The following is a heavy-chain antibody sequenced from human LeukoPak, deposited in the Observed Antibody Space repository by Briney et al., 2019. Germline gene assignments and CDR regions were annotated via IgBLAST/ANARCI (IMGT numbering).Heavy chain of an antibody. Sequence: PSETLSLTCAVYGGSFSGYYWSWIRQPPGKGLEWIGEINHSGSTNYNPSLKSRVTISVDTSKNQFSLKLSSVTAADTAVYYCARGGSRNSAYYYYMDVWGKGTTVTVSS. CDR3: ARGGSRNSAYYYYMDV. CDR2: INHSGST. CDR1: GGSFSGYY. J-gene: IGHJ6*03. D-gene: IGHD6-13*01. V-gene: IGHV4-34*01.